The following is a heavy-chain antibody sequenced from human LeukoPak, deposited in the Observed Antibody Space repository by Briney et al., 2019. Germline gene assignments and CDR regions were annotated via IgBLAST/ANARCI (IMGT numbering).Heavy chain of an antibody. J-gene: IGHJ4*02. CDR1: GLTLSSYA. CDR2: ISDSGGNT. Sequence: PGGSLRLSCAASGLTLSSYAMTWVRQAPGKGLEWVSSISDSGGNTFYADSVKGRFSISRDISKNTLFLQINGLRAEDSAIYYCARLYGGTYAYWGRGTLVTVSS. CDR3: ARLYGGTYAY. V-gene: IGHV3-23*01. D-gene: IGHD1-26*01.